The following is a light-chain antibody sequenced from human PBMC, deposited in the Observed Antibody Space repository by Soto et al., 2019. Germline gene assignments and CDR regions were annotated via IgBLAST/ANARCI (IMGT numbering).Light chain of an antibody. J-gene: IGKJ1*01. CDR1: QSVSSTY. Sequence: EIVLTQSPGTLSLSPGEGATLSCRASQSVSSTYLAWYQQKPGQAPRLLIYGASSRATGIPDRFSGSGSGTDFTLTISRLEPEDFAVYYCQQYGSSRTFGQGTKV. CDR2: GAS. CDR3: QQYGSSRT. V-gene: IGKV3-20*01.